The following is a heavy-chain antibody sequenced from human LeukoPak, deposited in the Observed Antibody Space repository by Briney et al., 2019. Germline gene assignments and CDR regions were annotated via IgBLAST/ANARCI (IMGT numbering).Heavy chain of an antibody. CDR1: GFTFSSYG. D-gene: IGHD4-17*01. Sequence: GGSLRLSCAASGFTFSSYGMHWVRQAPGKGLEWVAVISYDGSNKYYADSVKGRFTISRDNSKNTLYLQMNSLRAEDTAVYYCAKDTRAVPGDYDYYYYYGIDFWARGTTVTVSS. CDR3: AKDTRAVPGDYDYYYYYGIDF. V-gene: IGHV3-30*18. J-gene: IGHJ6*02. CDR2: ISYDGSNK.